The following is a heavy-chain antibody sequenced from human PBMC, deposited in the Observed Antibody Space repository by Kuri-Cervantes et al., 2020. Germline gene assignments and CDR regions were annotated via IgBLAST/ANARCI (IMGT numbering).Heavy chain of an antibody. CDR3: TTARELDY. V-gene: IGHV3-15*01. J-gene: IGHJ4*02. Sequence: GESLKISCAGSGFTFSNAWMSWVRQAPGKGLEWVGLIRNKLDGGTTDYAAPVKGRLSISRDDSIDTLYLQMNSLKTEDTAVYYCTTARELDYWGRGTLVTVSS. D-gene: IGHD3-10*01. CDR2: IRNKLDGGTT. CDR1: GFTFSNAW.